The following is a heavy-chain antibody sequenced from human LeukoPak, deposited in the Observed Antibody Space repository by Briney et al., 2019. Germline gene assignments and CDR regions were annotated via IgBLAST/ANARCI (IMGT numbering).Heavy chain of an antibody. D-gene: IGHD1-26*01. CDR3: ARQGDSGSSEEPFDY. CDR2: IYPGDSDT. J-gene: IGHJ4*02. V-gene: IGHV5-51*01. Sequence: GESLKISCKGSGYSFTNYWIGWVRQMPGKGLEWMGIIYPGDSDTRYSPSFQGQVTISADKSISTAYLQWSSLKASDTAMYYCARQGDSGSSEEPFDYWGQGTLVTVSS. CDR1: GYSFTNYW.